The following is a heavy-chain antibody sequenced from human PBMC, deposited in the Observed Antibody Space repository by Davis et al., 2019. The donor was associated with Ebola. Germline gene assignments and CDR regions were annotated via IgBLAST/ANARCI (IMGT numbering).Heavy chain of an antibody. D-gene: IGHD3-10*01. Sequence: GESLKISCAASGFTFSSYWMHWVRHAPGKGLVWVSRINSDGSSTSYADSVKGRFTISRDNAKNSLYLQMNSLRDEDTAVYYCARDKGITMVQGVITPIYYYYGMDVWGQGTTVTVSS. V-gene: IGHV3-74*01. CDR1: GFTFSSYW. J-gene: IGHJ6*02. CDR3: ARDKGITMVQGVITPIYYYYGMDV. CDR2: INSDGSST.